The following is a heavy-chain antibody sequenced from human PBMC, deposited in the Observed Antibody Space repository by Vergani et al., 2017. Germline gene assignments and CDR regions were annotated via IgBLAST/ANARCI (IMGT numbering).Heavy chain of an antibody. CDR1: GFTLNTYG. CDR3: ARDTVTGSRYFDY. V-gene: IGHV3-30*02. D-gene: IGHD6-19*01. Sequence: QVQILQSGGGVVQPGGSLRLSCTLSGFTLNTYGIHWVRQAPGKGLEWVSFIHYDGSHEYYIDSVKGRFTISRDNSKNTLILQMNSLRPEDTAVYYCARDTVTGSRYFDYWGQGTLVTVSS. CDR2: IHYDGSHE. J-gene: IGHJ4*02.